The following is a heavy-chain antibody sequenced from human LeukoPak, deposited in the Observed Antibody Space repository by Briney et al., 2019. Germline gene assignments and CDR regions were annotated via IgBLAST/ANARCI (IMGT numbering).Heavy chain of an antibody. CDR3: ARGRRVATPGTWFDP. D-gene: IGHD5-12*01. Sequence: PGGSLRLSCAASGFSFSNYAMSWIRQPPGKGLEWIGEINHSGGTNYNPSLKSRVTISVDTSKNQFSLKLSSVTAADTAVYYCARGRRVATPGTWFDPWGQGTLVTVSS. CDR1: GFSFSNYA. V-gene: IGHV4-34*01. J-gene: IGHJ5*02. CDR2: INHSGGT.